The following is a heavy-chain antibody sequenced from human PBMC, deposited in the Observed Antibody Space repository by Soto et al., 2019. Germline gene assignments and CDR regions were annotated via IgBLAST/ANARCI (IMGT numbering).Heavy chain of an antibody. CDR2: INPNGGDT. V-gene: IGHV1-46*03. CDR3: ARVPYSSGLLCYLDY. Sequence: QVQLVQSGAEVKKPGASVKVSCKASGYTFTYYHVHWVRQAPGQGLEWMGIINPNGGDTNYAQQFQGKVTMTRDTSTSTVYMEISSLRSEDTALYYCARVPYSSGLLCYLDYWGQGPLVTVSS. CDR1: GYTFTYYH. D-gene: IGHD5-18*01. J-gene: IGHJ4*02.